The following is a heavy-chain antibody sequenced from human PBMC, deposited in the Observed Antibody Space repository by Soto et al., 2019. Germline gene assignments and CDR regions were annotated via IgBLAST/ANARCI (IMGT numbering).Heavy chain of an antibody. V-gene: IGHV4-34*01. CDR2: INHSGST. J-gene: IGHJ3*02. CDR1: GGSFSGYY. CDR3: ARGRLVDAFDI. Sequence: TSETLSLTCAVYGGSFSGYYWSWIRQPPGKGLEWIGEINHSGSTNYNPSLKSRVTISVDTSKNQFSLKLSSVTAADTAVYYCARGRLVDAFDIWGQGTMVTVSS.